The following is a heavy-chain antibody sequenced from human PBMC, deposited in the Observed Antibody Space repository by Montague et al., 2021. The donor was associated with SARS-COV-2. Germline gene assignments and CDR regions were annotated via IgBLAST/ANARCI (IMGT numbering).Heavy chain of an antibody. CDR1: VGSISNYY. J-gene: IGHJ5*02. Sequence: SETLSLTCTVSVGSISNYYWTWIRQPPGKGLELIGYIYDSDSANYNPSLKSRSTISVDTSNNQFSLRLSSVTAADTAVYYCARAYCGGDCHVGPWGQGILVTVSS. CDR2: IYDSDSA. D-gene: IGHD2-21*02. V-gene: IGHV4-59*01. CDR3: ARAYCGGDCHVGP.